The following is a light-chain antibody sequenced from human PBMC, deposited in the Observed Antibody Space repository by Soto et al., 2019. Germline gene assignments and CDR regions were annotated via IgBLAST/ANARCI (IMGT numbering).Light chain of an antibody. CDR3: QTWGTGIQV. Sequence: QSVLTQSPSASASLGASVKLTCALSSGHSSYAIAWHQQQPEKGPRYLMKLNSDGSHSKGDGIPDRFSGSSSGAERYLPISSLQSEDEADYYCQTWGTGIQVFGTGTKVTVL. V-gene: IGLV4-69*01. CDR2: LNSDGSH. J-gene: IGLJ1*01. CDR1: SGHSSYA.